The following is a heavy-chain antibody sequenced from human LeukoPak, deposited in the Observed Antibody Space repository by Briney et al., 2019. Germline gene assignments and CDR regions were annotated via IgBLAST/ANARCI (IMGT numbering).Heavy chain of an antibody. CDR2: MNHSGST. CDR1: GGSFSGYY. CDR3: ARPARIAASGRYAFDF. V-gene: IGHV4-34*01. D-gene: IGHD6-13*01. J-gene: IGHJ3*01. Sequence: SETLSLTCAVYGGSFSGYYWSWIRQPPGKGLEWIGEMNHSGSTNYNPSLKSRATISVDTAKNQVSLKLGSVTAADTAVYYCARPARIAASGRYAFDFWGEGTLVTVSS.